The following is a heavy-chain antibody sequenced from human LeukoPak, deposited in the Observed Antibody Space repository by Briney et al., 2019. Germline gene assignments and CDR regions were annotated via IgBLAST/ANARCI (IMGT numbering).Heavy chain of an antibody. V-gene: IGHV4-4*07. J-gene: IGHJ3*01. CDR3: ATPYCGTISCLDVFDV. Sequence: SETLSLTCTVSGGSISSYYWSWIRQPAGKGLEWIGRIYTSGSTNYNPSLKSRVTMSVDTSKSQFSLKLTSVTAADTAVYYCATPYCGTISCLDVFDVWGQGTVVTVSS. CDR2: IYTSGST. CDR1: GGSISSYY. D-gene: IGHD2-21*01.